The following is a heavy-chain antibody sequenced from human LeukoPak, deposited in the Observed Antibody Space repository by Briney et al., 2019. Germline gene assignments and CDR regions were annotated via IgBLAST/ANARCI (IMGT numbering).Heavy chain of an antibody. V-gene: IGHV3-7*01. Sequence: GGSLRLSCAASGFTFSSYWMSWVRQPPGKGLEWVANIKQDGSEKYYVDSVKGRFTISRDNAKNSLYLQMNSLRAEDTAVYYCARGDVVVVAATFDYWSQGTLVTVSS. D-gene: IGHD2-15*01. CDR2: IKQDGSEK. J-gene: IGHJ4*02. CDR3: ARGDVVVVAATFDY. CDR1: GFTFSSYW.